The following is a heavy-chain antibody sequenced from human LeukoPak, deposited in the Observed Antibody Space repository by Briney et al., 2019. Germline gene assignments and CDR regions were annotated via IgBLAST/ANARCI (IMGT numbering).Heavy chain of an antibody. CDR3: AKDDRATWYFDY. V-gene: IGHV3-66*01. CDR2: IYSGGST. Sequence: GSLRLSCAASGFTVSRNYMSWVRQAPGKGLEWVSVIYSGGSTYYADSVKGRFTISRDNSKSTLYLQMNSLRAEDTAVFYCAKDDRATWYFDYWGQGTLVTVSS. J-gene: IGHJ4*02. D-gene: IGHD3-10*01. CDR1: GFTVSRNY.